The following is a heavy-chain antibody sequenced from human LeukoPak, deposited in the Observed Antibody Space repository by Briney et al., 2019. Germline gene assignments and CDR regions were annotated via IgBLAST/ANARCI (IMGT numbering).Heavy chain of an antibody. D-gene: IGHD3-10*01. CDR1: GFTFSDYY. J-gene: IGHJ4*02. CDR2: ISSSSSYT. V-gene: IGHV3-11*06. Sequence: GGSLRLSCAASGFTFSDYYMSWIRQAPEKGLEWVSYISSSSSYTNYADSVKGRSTISRDNAKNSLYLQMNSLRAEDTAVYYCARDAKGDYYGSGSYLHPDYWGQGTLVTVSS. CDR3: ARDAKGDYYGSGSYLHPDY.